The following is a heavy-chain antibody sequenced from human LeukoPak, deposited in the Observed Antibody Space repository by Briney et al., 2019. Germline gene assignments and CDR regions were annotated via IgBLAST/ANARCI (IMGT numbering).Heavy chain of an antibody. CDR3: ARGGRGVDY. Sequence: PGGSLRLSCAASGFTFSSYGMHWVRQAPGKGLEWVAVISYDGSNKYYADSVKGRFTISRDNSKTTLDLQMNSLRAEDTAVYYCARGGRGVDYWGQGTLVTVSS. V-gene: IGHV3-30*03. D-gene: IGHD3-16*01. CDR1: GFTFSSYG. J-gene: IGHJ4*02. CDR2: ISYDGSNK.